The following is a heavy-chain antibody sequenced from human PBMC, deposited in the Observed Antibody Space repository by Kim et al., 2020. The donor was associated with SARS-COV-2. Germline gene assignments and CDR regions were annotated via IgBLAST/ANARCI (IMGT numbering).Heavy chain of an antibody. CDR2: IYYSGSA. V-gene: IGHV4-39*01. J-gene: IGHJ2*01. CDR3: ARHVRNWYFDF. CDR1: GGSITSSSYY. Sequence: SETLSLTCTVSGGSITSSSYYWAWIRQPPGKGLDCIGNIYYSGSAYYNPSRRSRVTISVDTYKNQFSLKFTSVTAADTAVYYCARHVRNWYFDFLGGGP.